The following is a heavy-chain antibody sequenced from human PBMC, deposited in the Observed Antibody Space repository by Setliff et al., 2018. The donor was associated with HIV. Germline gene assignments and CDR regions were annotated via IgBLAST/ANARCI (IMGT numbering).Heavy chain of an antibody. Sequence: ASVKVSCKASAYPFTSYGITWVRQAPGQGLQWMGWISTYNGNTNYAQKFQGRVTLTRDTSASTAYMELSSLRSEDTAVYYCARKGSGSSFDFEYWGQGTLVTVSS. CDR2: ISTYNGNT. V-gene: IGHV1-18*01. CDR1: AYPFTSYG. J-gene: IGHJ4*02. CDR3: ARKGSGSSFDFEY. D-gene: IGHD3-10*01.